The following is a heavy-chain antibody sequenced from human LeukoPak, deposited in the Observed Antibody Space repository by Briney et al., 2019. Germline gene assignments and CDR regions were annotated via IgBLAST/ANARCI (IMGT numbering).Heavy chain of an antibody. CDR1: GGSINSSSFF. CDR2: VSYSGTT. D-gene: IGHD2-2*01. Sequence: SETLSLTCTVSGGSINSSSFFWAWIRQPPGKGLEWIGTVSYSGTTYYSPSLKSRVTISVDTSKNQFSLRLTSVTAADTALYYCAKLTCSSTFCPLDYWGQGTLVTVSS. J-gene: IGHJ4*02. CDR3: AKLTCSSTFCPLDY. V-gene: IGHV4-39*01.